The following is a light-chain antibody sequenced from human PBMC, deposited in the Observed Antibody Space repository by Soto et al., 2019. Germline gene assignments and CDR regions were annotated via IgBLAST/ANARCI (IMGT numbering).Light chain of an antibody. V-gene: IGKV3-20*01. CDR1: QSVSSSY. J-gene: IGKJ5*01. CDR3: QQYGSSPLP. Sequence: ESVVTQSPGTLSLSPGERATLSCRASQSVSSSYLAWYQQKPGQAPRLLIYGASSRATGIPDRFSGSGSGTDFTLTISRLESEDFAVYYCQQYGSSPLPFGPGTRLESK. CDR2: GAS.